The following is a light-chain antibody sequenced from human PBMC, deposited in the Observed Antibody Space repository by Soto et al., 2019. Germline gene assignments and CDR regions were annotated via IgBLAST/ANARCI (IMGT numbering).Light chain of an antibody. V-gene: IGKV3D-15*01. J-gene: IGKJ4*01. Sequence: EIVMTQSPATLSVSPGETTRLSCRASQSINSDAAWYHHKVGQSPRLLIHGASTRATGIAARFSGSGSGTEFTLTISRLQSEDFATYYCQQYNNWPVTFGGGTKVDIK. CDR1: QSINSD. CDR2: GAS. CDR3: QQYNNWPVT.